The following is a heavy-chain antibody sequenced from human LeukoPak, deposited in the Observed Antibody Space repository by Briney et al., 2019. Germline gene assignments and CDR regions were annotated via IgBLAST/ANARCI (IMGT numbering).Heavy chain of an antibody. CDR1: GGSISSNDYY. J-gene: IGHJ3*02. CDR3: ARRYGSADLDAFNI. Sequence: SETLSLSCTVSGGSISSNDYYWTWIRQPPGKGLEWIGYIYHSGTTYYSPSLKSRVTISVDTSKNQFSLKLSSVTAADTAVYYCARRYGSADLDAFNIWGQGTMVTVSS. V-gene: IGHV4-30-4*02. CDR2: IYHSGTT. D-gene: IGHD3-10*01.